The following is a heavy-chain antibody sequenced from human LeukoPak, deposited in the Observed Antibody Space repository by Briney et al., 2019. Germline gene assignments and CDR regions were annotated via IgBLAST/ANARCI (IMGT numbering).Heavy chain of an antibody. V-gene: IGHV3-48*01. D-gene: IGHD6-19*01. J-gene: IGHJ4*02. CDR2: ISSSSSTI. CDR3: ARDSRYSSGWYFFV. CDR1: GFTFSSYS. Sequence: PGGSLRLSCAASGFTFSSYSMNWVRQAPGKGLEWVSYISSSSSTIYYADSVEGRFTISRDNAKNSLYLQMNSLRAEDTAVYYCARDSRYSSGWYFFVWGQGTLVTVSS.